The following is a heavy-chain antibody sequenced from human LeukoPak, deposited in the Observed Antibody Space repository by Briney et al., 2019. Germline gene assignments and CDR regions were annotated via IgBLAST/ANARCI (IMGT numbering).Heavy chain of an antibody. Sequence: GGSLRLSCAASGFTFSGYAMNWVRQAPGKGLEWVSAISGSGASTYYADSVKGRFTISRDNSKNTLYLQMNSLRAEDTAVYYCAKDLYGGSFDYWGQGTLVTVSS. V-gene: IGHV3-23*01. CDR2: ISGSGAST. CDR3: AKDLYGGSFDY. J-gene: IGHJ4*02. D-gene: IGHD3-16*01. CDR1: GFTFSGYA.